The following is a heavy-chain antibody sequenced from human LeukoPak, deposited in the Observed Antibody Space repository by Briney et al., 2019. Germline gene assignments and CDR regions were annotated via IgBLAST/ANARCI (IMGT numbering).Heavy chain of an antibody. J-gene: IGHJ4*02. Sequence: PSETLSLTCTVSGGSISSYYWSWIRQPPGKGLEWIGYIYYSGSTNYNPSLKSRVTISVDTSKNQFSLKLSSVTAADTAVYYCARRITIFGVVITDYFDCWGQGTLVTVSS. CDR3: ARRITIFGVVITDYFDC. CDR1: GGSISSYY. CDR2: IYYSGST. V-gene: IGHV4-59*01. D-gene: IGHD3-3*01.